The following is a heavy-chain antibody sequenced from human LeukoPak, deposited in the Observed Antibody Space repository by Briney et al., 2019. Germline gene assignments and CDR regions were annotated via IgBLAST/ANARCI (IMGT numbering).Heavy chain of an antibody. CDR3: AKDPSTVTRYFDY. J-gene: IGHJ4*02. V-gene: IGHV3-30*02. D-gene: IGHD4-17*01. Sequence: GGSLRLSCAASGFTFSSYGMHWVRQAPGKGLEWVSFIRYDGSKKYYADSVKGRFTISRDNSKNTLYLQMNSLRAEDTAVYYCAKDPSTVTRYFDYWGQGTLVTVSS. CDR1: GFTFSSYG. CDR2: IRYDGSKK.